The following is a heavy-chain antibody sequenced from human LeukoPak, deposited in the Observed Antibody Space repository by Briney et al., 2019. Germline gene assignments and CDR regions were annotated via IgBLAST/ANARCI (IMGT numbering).Heavy chain of an antibody. CDR3: AVDIVATIDLSVDY. CDR2: INPNSGGT. V-gene: IGHV1-2*02. CDR1: GYTFTGYY. D-gene: IGHD5-12*01. J-gene: IGHJ4*02. Sequence: ASVKVSCKASGYTFTGYYMHWVRQAPGQGLEWMGWINPNSGGTNYAQKFQGRVTMTRDTPISTAYMELSRLRSDDTAVYYCAVDIVATIDLSVDYWGQGTLVTVSS.